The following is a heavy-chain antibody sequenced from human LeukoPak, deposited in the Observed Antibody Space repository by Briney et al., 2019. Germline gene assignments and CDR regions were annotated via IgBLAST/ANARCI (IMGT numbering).Heavy chain of an antibody. Sequence: SETLSLTCSVSGASISAYYWSWIRQPPGKGLEWIGYIHYSGTINYNPSLMSRVTISADSSKNQFSLRLSSVTAADTAVYFCARGHKGLEVWGQGATVTVSS. CDR1: GASISAYY. CDR2: IHYSGTI. V-gene: IGHV4-59*01. CDR3: ARGHKGLEV. J-gene: IGHJ6*02.